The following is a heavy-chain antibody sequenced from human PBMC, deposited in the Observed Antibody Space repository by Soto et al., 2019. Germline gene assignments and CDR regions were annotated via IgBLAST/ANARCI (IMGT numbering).Heavy chain of an antibody. V-gene: IGHV1-58*01. CDR1: GFTFTSSS. Sequence: QMQLVQSGPEVKKPGTSVKVSCKASGFTFTSSSAQWVRQAGGQGLEWIGWIVVGTGDTKYAQKFQERVTFDRDISTTTAYMAVSSLTSDDAPVYYCAADRGYLWGQGTLVTVSS. CDR2: IVVGTGDT. D-gene: IGHD3-10*01. J-gene: IGHJ5*02. CDR3: AADRGYL.